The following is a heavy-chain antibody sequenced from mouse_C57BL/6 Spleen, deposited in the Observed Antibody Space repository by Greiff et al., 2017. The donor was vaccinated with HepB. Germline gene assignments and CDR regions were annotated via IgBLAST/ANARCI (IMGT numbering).Heavy chain of an antibody. CDR1: GYTFTSYW. V-gene: IGHV1-69*01. Sequence: QVQLKQPGAELVMPGASVKLSCKASGYTFTSYWMHWVKQRPGQGLEWIGEIDPSDSYTNYNQKFKGKSTLTVDKSSSTAYMQLSSLTSEDSAVYFCARSDTTVVEDFDYWGQGTTLTVSS. J-gene: IGHJ2*01. D-gene: IGHD1-1*01. CDR2: IDPSDSYT. CDR3: ARSDTTVVEDFDY.